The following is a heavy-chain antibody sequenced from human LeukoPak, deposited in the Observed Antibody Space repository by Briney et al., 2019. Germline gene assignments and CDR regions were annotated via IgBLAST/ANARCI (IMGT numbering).Heavy chain of an antibody. D-gene: IGHD2-2*01. CDR2: INPSGGST. Sequence: VASVKVSCKASGYTFTSYYMHWVRQAPGQGLEWMGIINPSGGSTSYAQKLQGRVTMTTDTSTSTAYMELRSLRSDDTAVYYCAMGSSTSKGINNWFDPWGQGTLVTVSS. CDR1: GYTFTSYY. V-gene: IGHV1-46*01. J-gene: IGHJ5*02. CDR3: AMGSSTSKGINNWFDP.